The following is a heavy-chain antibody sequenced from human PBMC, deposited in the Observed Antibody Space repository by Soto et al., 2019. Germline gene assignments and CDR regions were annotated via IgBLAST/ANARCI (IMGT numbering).Heavy chain of an antibody. D-gene: IGHD3-9*01. V-gene: IGHV4-34*01. CDR1: GGSFSGYY. CDR3: ARGSGRYDTLTKTWRW. Sequence: QVQLQQWGAGLLKPSETLSLTCAVYGGSFSGYYWSWIRQPPGKGLEWIGEINHSGSTNYNPSLKRRVTISVDTSKNQFALELSSVTAADTAGYYCARGSGRYDTLTKTWRWWGQGTLVTVSS. CDR2: INHSGST. J-gene: IGHJ4*02.